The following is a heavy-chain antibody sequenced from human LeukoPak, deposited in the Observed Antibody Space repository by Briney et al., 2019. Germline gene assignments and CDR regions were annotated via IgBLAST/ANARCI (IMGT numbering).Heavy chain of an antibody. CDR3: ARSHSGVGTLNY. V-gene: IGHV3-23*01. J-gene: IGHJ4*02. CDR1: GFTFSSYA. CDR2: ISGSGGST. Sequence: GGSLRLSCAASGFTFSSYAMSWVRQAPGKGLEWVSAISGSGGSTYYADSVKGRFTISRDNSKNTLYLQMNSLRAEDTAVYYCARSHSGVGTLNYWGQGTLVTVSS. D-gene: IGHD2-21*02.